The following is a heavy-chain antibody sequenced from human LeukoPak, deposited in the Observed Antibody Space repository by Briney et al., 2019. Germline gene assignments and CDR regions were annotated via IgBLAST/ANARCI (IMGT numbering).Heavy chain of an antibody. Sequence: KASETLSLTCTVSGGSISSGSYYWGWIRQPPGKGLEWIGSIYYSGSTYYNPSLKSRVTISVDTSKNQFSLKLSSVTAADTAVYYCARHAPLTYYYGSGSYPFDYWGQGTLVTVSS. V-gene: IGHV4-39*01. D-gene: IGHD3-10*01. CDR2: IYYSGST. CDR3: ARHAPLTYYYGSGSYPFDY. CDR1: GGSISSGSYY. J-gene: IGHJ4*02.